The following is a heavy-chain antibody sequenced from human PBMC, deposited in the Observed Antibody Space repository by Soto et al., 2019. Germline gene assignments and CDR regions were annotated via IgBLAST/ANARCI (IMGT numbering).Heavy chain of an antibody. CDR3: VRVLASGYSSSWYIDY. Sequence: QVQLQESGPGLVKPSETLSLTCTVTGGSINSGDYYWSWIRQHPGKGLEWIGHIYFTGNTFYIPSLKSRVSISLDTSNNQFSLNLTSVTAADTSIYFCVRVLASGYSSSWYIDYWGQGTLVTVSS. V-gene: IGHV4-31*03. J-gene: IGHJ4*02. CDR2: IYFTGNT. CDR1: GGSINSGDYY. D-gene: IGHD6-13*01.